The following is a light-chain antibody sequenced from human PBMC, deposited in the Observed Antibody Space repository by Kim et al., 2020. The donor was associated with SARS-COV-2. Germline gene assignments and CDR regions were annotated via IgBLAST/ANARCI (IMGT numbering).Light chain of an antibody. Sequence: GQGVTISCSGSSSNIGSRTVNWYQQLPGTAPKLLIYRNNQRPSGVPDRISGSKSGTSASLAISGLQPEDEANYYCAAWDDSLKVWVFGGGTQLTVL. CDR2: RNN. CDR3: AAWDDSLKVWV. V-gene: IGLV1-44*01. J-gene: IGLJ3*02. CDR1: SSNIGSRT.